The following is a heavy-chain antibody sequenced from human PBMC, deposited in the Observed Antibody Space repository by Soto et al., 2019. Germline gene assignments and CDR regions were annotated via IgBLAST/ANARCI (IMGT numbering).Heavy chain of an antibody. Sequence: QVQLVQSGAEVKKPGASVKVSCKASGYTFTTYGISWVRQAPGQGLEWMGWISLYNGNTNYAQKLQRRVTMTTDTSTSTAYIDLSSMISDDTAVYSCARDSNKWNNGDGIDVWGQGTTGSVS. CDR3: ARDSNKWNNGDGIDV. D-gene: IGHD1-20*01. CDR1: GYTFTTYG. J-gene: IGHJ6*02. V-gene: IGHV1-18*01. CDR2: ISLYNGNT.